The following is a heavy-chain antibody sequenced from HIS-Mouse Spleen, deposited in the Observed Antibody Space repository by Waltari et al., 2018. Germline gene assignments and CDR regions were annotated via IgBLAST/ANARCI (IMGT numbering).Heavy chain of an antibody. CDR3: ARGPARIAAAGTLYYYYGMDV. Sequence: QVQLVQSGAEVKKPGASVKVSCKASGYTFTGCYMHWVRQAPGQGLEWMGWINPNSGGTNYAQKFQGRVTMTRDTSISTAYMELSRLRSDDTAVYYCARGPARIAAAGTLYYYYGMDVWGQGTTVTVSS. D-gene: IGHD6-13*01. J-gene: IGHJ6*02. CDR1: GYTFTGCY. V-gene: IGHV1-2*02. CDR2: INPNSGGT.